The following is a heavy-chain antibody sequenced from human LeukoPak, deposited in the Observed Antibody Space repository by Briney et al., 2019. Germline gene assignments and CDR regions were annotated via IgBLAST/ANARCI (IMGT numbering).Heavy chain of an antibody. CDR1: GFAFSSYS. Sequence: GGSLRLSCAASGFAFSSYSMNWVRQAPGKGLEWVSSISSSSSYIYYADSVKGRFTISRDNAKNSLYLQMNSLRAEDTAVYYCARENYDSLTDYWGQGTLVTVSS. D-gene: IGHD3-3*01. J-gene: IGHJ4*02. V-gene: IGHV3-21*01. CDR3: ARENYDSLTDY. CDR2: ISSSSSYI.